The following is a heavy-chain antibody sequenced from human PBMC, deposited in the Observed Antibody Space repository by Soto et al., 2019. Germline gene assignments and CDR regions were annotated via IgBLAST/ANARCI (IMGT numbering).Heavy chain of an antibody. CDR1: GYNCAGDW. CDR2: IYPSDSDT. D-gene: IGHD3-3*01. J-gene: IGHJ4*02. Sequence: ESVKISRNGSGYNCAGDWIAWVGQMPGKGLEVMGIIYPSDSDTRYRPSFKGQVTISADKSISSAYLQWSSLRASDTAMYYCATGGVSTRTFDYWGQGTPVTV. CDR3: ATGGVSTRTFDY. V-gene: IGHV5-51*01.